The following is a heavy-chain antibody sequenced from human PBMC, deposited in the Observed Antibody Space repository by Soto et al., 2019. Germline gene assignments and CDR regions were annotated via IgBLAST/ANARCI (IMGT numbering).Heavy chain of an antibody. CDR2: ISVYNGNT. D-gene: IGHD1-1*01. J-gene: IGHJ4*02. CDR1: GYSFSSHG. CDR3: TMEAGGATQFDYFDY. Sequence: QVQMGQSGAEVKEPGASVKVSCKASGYSFSSHGLSWVRQAPGQGLEWMGWISVYNGNTKYAQKFQDRVTLTRDTSTSTAYMELRSLRSDDTAVYFCTMEAGGATQFDYFDYWGQGTLVTVSS. V-gene: IGHV1-18*01.